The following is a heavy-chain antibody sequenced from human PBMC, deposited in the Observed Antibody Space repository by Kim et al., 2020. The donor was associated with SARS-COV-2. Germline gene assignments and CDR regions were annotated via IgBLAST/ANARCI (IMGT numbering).Heavy chain of an antibody. V-gene: IGHV3-9*01. CDR3: AKDLGGYSSSCTPYYYY. D-gene: IGHD6-13*01. J-gene: IGHJ6*01. CDR2: ISCSSGSI. Sequence: GGSLRLSCAASGFTFDDYAMRWVRQAPGKGLEWVSGISCSSGSIFYADSVKGRFTISRDNSKNSLYLQMNSLRAEDTALYYCAKDLGGYSSSCTPYYYY. CDR1: GFTFDDYA.